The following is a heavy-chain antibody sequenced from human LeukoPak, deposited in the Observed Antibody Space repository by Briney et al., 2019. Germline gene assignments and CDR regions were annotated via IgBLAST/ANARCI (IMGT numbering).Heavy chain of an antibody. V-gene: IGHV4-59*12. Sequence: SETLSLTCPVSGASISSSYWSWIRQPPGKGLEWIGYIDHSGSSDYNPSLKSRVTMSVDTSKNQFSLKLSSVTAADTAVYYCARTMFSSSWYGVDHWGQGTLVTVSS. D-gene: IGHD6-13*01. CDR2: IDHSGSS. J-gene: IGHJ4*02. CDR1: GASISSSY. CDR3: ARTMFSSSWYGVDH.